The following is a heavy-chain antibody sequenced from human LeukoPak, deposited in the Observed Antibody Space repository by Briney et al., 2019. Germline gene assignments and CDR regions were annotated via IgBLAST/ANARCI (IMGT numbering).Heavy chain of an antibody. CDR1: GFTFSSYS. CDR2: ISGSSSTL. CDR3: ARDHCSGANCQVALDY. D-gene: IGHD2-15*01. J-gene: IGHJ4*02. Sequence: GGSLRLSCAASGFTFSSYSMNWVRQAPGKGLEWVSYISGSSSTLYYADSVKGRFTISRDNAKNTLYLQMNSLRAEDTAVYYCARDHCSGANCQVALDYWGQGTLVTVSS. V-gene: IGHV3-48*04.